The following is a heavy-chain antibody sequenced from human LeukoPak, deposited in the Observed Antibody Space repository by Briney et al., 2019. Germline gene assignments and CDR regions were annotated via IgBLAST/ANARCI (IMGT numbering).Heavy chain of an antibody. Sequence: PSQTLSLTCTVSGGSISSGDYYWSWIRQPPGKGLEWIAYIYYSGSTYYNPSLKSRITISVDTSKNQFFLKLRSVTASYTAVYYCARGDSSSWSFKIWGQGTLVTVSS. J-gene: IGHJ4*02. CDR1: GGSISSGDYY. CDR3: ARGDSSSWSFKI. D-gene: IGHD6-13*01. V-gene: IGHV4-30-4*08. CDR2: IYYSGST.